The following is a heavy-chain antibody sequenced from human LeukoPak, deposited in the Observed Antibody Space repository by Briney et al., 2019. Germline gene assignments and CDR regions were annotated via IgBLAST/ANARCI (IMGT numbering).Heavy chain of an antibody. Sequence: GGSLRLSCAGSGFIFSGSAMHWVRQASGKGLEWVGRIRSKANSYATAYAASVKGRFIVSRDDSKNTAYLQMNSLKIEDTAVYYCTKWTNSSGWYYFDLWGQGTLVTVSS. CDR1: GFIFSGSA. CDR2: IRSKANSYAT. D-gene: IGHD6-13*01. J-gene: IGHJ4*02. V-gene: IGHV3-73*01. CDR3: TKWTNSSGWYYFDL.